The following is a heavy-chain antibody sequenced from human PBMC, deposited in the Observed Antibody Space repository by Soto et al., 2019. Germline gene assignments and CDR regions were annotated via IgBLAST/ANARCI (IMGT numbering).Heavy chain of an antibody. Sequence: PGGSLRLSCAASGFTFSSSAMTWVRQTPGKGLEWVSSIDSAFATYYSDSLKGHFTISRDNSKNTVYLQMNSLRADDTAVYYCAKDQWELMHWGRGTLVTVS. CDR3: AKDQWELMH. J-gene: IGHJ4*01. CDR2: IDSAFAT. V-gene: IGHV3-23*05. CDR1: GFTFSSSA. D-gene: IGHD1-26*01.